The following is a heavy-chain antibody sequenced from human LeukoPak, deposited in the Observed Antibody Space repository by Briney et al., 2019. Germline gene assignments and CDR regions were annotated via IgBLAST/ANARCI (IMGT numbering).Heavy chain of an antibody. CDR2: IIPRDTYF. D-gene: IGHD2-21*01. CDR1: GFTFSYYY. Sequence: GRSLTLSCSASGFTFSYYYTTWIRQSPGGGLEWRSYIIPRDTYFNYTNSVKDRFSISRDEPTNSPYRQLTSLRGADPAMTLRTRDPRVVDVWGQGTRVTVSS. V-gene: IGHV3-11*01. J-gene: IGHJ3*01. CDR3: TRDPRVVDV.